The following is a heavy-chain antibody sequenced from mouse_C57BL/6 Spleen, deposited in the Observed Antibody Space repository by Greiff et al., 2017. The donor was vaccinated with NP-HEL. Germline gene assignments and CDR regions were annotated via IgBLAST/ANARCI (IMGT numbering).Heavy chain of an antibody. Sequence: EVQLVESEGGLVQPGSSMKLSCTASGFTFSDYYMAWVRQVPEKGLEWVANINYDGSSTYYLDSLKSRFIFSRVNAKNTLYLHMRSLKSEDSATFYCARGRDYDYGYYFDYWGQGTTLTDST. CDR2: INYDGSST. CDR1: GFTFSDYY. J-gene: IGHJ2*01. CDR3: ARGRDYDYGYYFDY. D-gene: IGHD2-4*01. V-gene: IGHV5-16*01.